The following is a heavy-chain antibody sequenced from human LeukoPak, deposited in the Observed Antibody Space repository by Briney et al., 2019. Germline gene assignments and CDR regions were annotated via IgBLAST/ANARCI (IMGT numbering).Heavy chain of an antibody. D-gene: IGHD2-15*01. CDR1: GFIFDDYA. V-gene: IGHV3-9*01. J-gene: IGHJ4*02. Sequence: GGSLRLSCAVSGFIFDDYAMHWVRQAPGKGLEWVSGITWGRDNLAYAASVKGRFTISRDNAKNSLYLQMNSLRAEDTAVYYCARGGIYSTGYSPYWGQGTLVTVSS. CDR3: ARGGIYSTGYSPY. CDR2: ITWGRDNL.